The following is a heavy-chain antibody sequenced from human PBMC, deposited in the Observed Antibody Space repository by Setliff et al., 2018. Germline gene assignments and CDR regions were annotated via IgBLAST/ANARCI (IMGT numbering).Heavy chain of an antibody. V-gene: IGHV4-4*07. D-gene: IGHD1-1*01. Sequence: PSETLSLTCTVSGGSISSYYWSWIRQPAGKGLEWIGRIYTSGSTNYNPSLKSRVTISIDKSNNQFSLQLTSMTAADTAVYYCAKGGGRYHSDSWGQGILVTVSS. CDR2: IYTSGST. CDR3: AKGGGRYHSDS. CDR1: GGSISSYY. J-gene: IGHJ4*02.